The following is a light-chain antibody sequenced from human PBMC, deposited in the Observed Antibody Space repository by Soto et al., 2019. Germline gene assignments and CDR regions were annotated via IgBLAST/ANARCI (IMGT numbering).Light chain of an antibody. CDR1: SSDVGGYNY. CDR2: EVS. Sequence: QSALTQPASVSGSPGQSITLSCTGTSSDVGGYNYVSWYQQHPGKAPKLMIYEVSNRPSGVSNRFSGSKSGNTASLTISGLQDEDEADYYCSSYTSSSTRGVVFVGGTKLTVL. J-gene: IGLJ2*01. CDR3: SSYTSSSTRGVV. V-gene: IGLV2-14*01.